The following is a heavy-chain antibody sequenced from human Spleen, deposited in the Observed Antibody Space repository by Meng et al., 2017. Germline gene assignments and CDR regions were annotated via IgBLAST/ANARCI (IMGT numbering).Heavy chain of an antibody. J-gene: IGHJ4*01. CDR2: MKSNVDGGTV. V-gene: IGHV3-15*01. Sequence: PWEPWVGFLKQGGSLRLSCHAFGFTCSTAGMTWVRQARGKGLEWIGRMKSNVDGGTVDYAAAVKGRFFISRDDSENTFYLQMNSLKTEDTAVYYCSGHVDYWGHGTLVTVSS. CDR1: GFTCSTAG. CDR3: SGHVDY.